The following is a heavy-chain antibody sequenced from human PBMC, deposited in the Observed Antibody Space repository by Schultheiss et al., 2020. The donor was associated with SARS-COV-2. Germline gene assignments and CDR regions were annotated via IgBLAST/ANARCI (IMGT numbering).Heavy chain of an antibody. CDR3: ARGLEDSYGFSDY. V-gene: IGHV4-34*01. J-gene: IGHJ4*02. CDR2: INHSGST. D-gene: IGHD5-18*01. Sequence: GSLRLSCAVYGGSFSGYYWSWIRQPPGKGLEWIGEINHSGSTNYNPSLKSRVTISVDSSKNQFSLKLSSVTAADTAVYYCARGLEDSYGFSDYWGQGTLVTVSS. CDR1: GGSFSGYY.